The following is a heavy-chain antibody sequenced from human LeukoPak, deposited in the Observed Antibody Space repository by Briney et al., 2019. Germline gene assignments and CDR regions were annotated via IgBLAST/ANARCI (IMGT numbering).Heavy chain of an antibody. Sequence: TGGSLRLSCAASGFTFSSYWMSWVRQAPGKGLEWVSAISGSGGSTYYADSVKGRFTISRDNSKNTLYLQMNSLRAEDTAVYYCAKGSMWLMYYFDYWGQGTLVTVSS. D-gene: IGHD6-19*01. V-gene: IGHV3-23*01. CDR2: ISGSGGST. CDR1: GFTFSSYW. CDR3: AKGSMWLMYYFDY. J-gene: IGHJ4*02.